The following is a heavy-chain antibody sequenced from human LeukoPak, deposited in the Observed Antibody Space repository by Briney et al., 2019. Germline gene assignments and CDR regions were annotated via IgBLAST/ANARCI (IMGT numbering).Heavy chain of an antibody. CDR2: IYTRGST. Sequence: SETLSLTCTVSGGSISSYYWSWIRQPAGKGLEWIGRIYTRGSTNYNPSLKSRVTMSVDTSKNQFSLKLSSVTAADTAVYYCARGEGYYYDSSGYYRPKAGFDYWGQGTLVTVSS. D-gene: IGHD3-22*01. CDR3: ARGEGYYYDSSGYYRPKAGFDY. V-gene: IGHV4-4*07. J-gene: IGHJ4*02. CDR1: GGSISSYY.